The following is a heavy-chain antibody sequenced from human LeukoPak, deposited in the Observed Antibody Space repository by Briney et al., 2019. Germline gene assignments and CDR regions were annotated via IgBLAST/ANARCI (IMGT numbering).Heavy chain of an antibody. CDR3: VRGGGRSTSSYFYYYIDV. V-gene: IGHV4-34*01. CDR2: INHSGSS. Sequence: SETLSLTCAVYGGSFNGYYWSWIRQPPGKGLEWIGEINHSGSSNYNPSLKSRVTISVDTSKNQLSLKLSAVTAADTAVYYCVRGGGRSTSSYFYYYIDVWGKETTVTVSS. CDR1: GGSFNGYY. J-gene: IGHJ6*03. D-gene: IGHD2-2*01.